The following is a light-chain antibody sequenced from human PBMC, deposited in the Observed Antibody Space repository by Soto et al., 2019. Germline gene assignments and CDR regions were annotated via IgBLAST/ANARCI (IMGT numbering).Light chain of an antibody. J-gene: IGKJ2*01. CDR3: QQRSSWPPA. CDR2: DAS. CDR1: QSVSSH. V-gene: IGKV3-11*01. Sequence: EIVLTQSPATLSLSPGERATLSCRASQSVSSHLAWYQQKPGQAPRLLIYDASNRATGIPARFSGSGSGTDFTLTISSLENEDFAVYYCQQRSSWPPAFGQGTKLEIK.